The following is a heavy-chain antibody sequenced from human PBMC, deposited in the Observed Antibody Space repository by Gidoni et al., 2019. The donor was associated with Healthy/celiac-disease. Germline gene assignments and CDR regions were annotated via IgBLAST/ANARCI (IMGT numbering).Heavy chain of an antibody. CDR2: IRYDGSNK. CDR1: GFTFSSSG. V-gene: IGHV3-30*02. J-gene: IGHJ6*02. D-gene: IGHD3-10*01. Sequence: QVQLVESGGGVVQPGGSLRLSCAASGFTFSSSGMHWVRQAPGKGLEWVAFIRYDGSNKYYADSVKGRFTISRDNSKNTLYLQMNSLRAEDTAVYYCAKDPYGSGSYYVPRYGMDVWGQGTTVTVSS. CDR3: AKDPYGSGSYYVPRYGMDV.